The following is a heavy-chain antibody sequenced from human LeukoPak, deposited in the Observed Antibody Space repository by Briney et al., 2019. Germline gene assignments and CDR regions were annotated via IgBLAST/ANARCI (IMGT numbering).Heavy chain of an antibody. CDR3: ASEGRGYSYSYAFDI. J-gene: IGHJ3*02. CDR2: IYPDDSNT. Sequence: GESLKISCKGSGYSFTNYWIGWVRQMPGKGLEWMGIIYPDDSNTRYSPSFQGQVTISADKSISTAYLQWSSLEASDTAMYYCASEGRGYSYSYAFDIWGQGTMVTVSS. V-gene: IGHV5-51*01. D-gene: IGHD5-18*01. CDR1: GYSFTNYW.